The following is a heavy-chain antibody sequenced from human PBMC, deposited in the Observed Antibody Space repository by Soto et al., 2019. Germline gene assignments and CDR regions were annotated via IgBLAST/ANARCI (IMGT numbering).Heavy chain of an antibody. D-gene: IGHD1-26*01. CDR2: VYTSGST. CDR3: ARTVGAAYYFDF. V-gene: IGHV4-4*07. CDR1: GDSMTKYY. Sequence: SETLSLTCSVSGDSMTKYYWSWIRQPAGKGLEWIGRVYTSGSTNYNPSLKSRVTMSIDTSNNHFSLTLKSVTAADTAVYYCARTVGAAYYFDFWGQGALVTVSS. J-gene: IGHJ4*02.